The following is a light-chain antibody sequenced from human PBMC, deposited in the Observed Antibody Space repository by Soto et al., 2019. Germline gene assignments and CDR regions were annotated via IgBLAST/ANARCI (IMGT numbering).Light chain of an antibody. J-gene: IGKJ1*01. V-gene: IGKV3-20*01. Sequence: EIVLTQSPGTLSLSPGERATLSCRASQSVSSSYLAWYQQKPGQAPRLLIYGASNRATGIPDRFSGSGSGTDFTLTISRLEPEDFAVYYCHQYGSSRTFGQGTKVEIK. CDR3: HQYGSSRT. CDR1: QSVSSSY. CDR2: GAS.